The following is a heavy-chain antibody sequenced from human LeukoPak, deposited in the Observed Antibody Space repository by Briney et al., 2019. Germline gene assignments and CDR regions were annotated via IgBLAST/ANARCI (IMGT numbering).Heavy chain of an antibody. Sequence: SETLSLTCTVSGGAISSYYWSWIRQPPGKGLEWIAYISDIGSINYNPSLKSRVTISLETSKNQFSLKLSSVTAADTAVYYCAGHHPRNTVDFWGQGTLVTVSS. CDR2: ISDIGSI. V-gene: IGHV4-59*08. CDR3: AGHHPRNTVDF. CDR1: GGAISSYY. D-gene: IGHD2-8*02. J-gene: IGHJ4*02.